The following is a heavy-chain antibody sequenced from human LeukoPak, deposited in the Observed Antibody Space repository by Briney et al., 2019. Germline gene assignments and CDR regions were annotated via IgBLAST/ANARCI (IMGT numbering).Heavy chain of an antibody. CDR1: GFTFSSYA. D-gene: IGHD1-26*01. J-gene: IGHJ1*01. CDR3: AKDRTYGGSYYGDFQH. Sequence: PGGSLRLSCAASGFTFSSYAMSWVRQAPGKGLEWVSAISGSGGSTYYADSVKGRFTISRDNSKNTLYLQMNSLRAEDTAVYYCAKDRTYGGSYYGDFQHWGQGTPGHRLL. V-gene: IGHV3-23*01. CDR2: ISGSGGST.